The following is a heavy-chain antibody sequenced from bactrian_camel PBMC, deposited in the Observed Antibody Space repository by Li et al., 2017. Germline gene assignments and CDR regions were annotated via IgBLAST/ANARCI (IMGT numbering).Heavy chain of an antibody. V-gene: IGHV3S55*01. J-gene: IGHJ6*01. CDR1: GYTYSSYC. CDR2: ICSDGST. Sequence: HVQLVESGGGSVQAGGSLTLSCARSGYTYSSYCMGWFRRAPGKEREGVATICSDGSTSYADSVKGRFTISKDNAKNTLYLQMNSLKPEDTAMYYCAAEPRVAGIEWVTAFGYWGQGTQVTVS. D-gene: IGHD6*01. CDR3: AAEPRVAGIEWVTAFGY.